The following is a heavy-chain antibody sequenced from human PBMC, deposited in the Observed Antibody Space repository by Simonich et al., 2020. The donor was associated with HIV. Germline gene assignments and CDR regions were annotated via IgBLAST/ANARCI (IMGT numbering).Heavy chain of an antibody. CDR1: GFTFTTFW. CDR3: ARDNDGTSHYSQFDY. D-gene: IGHD3-22*01. J-gene: IGHJ4*02. V-gene: IGHV3-7*01. Sequence: QLVESGGGLVQPGGSLRLSCAASGFTFTTFWMNWVRQDQGKGREGVDNIKQDGSQKFYVDSVKGRFTISRDNANTSLYLQMNSLRAEDTAVYYCARDNDGTSHYSQFDYWGQGTLVTVSS. CDR2: IKQDGSQK.